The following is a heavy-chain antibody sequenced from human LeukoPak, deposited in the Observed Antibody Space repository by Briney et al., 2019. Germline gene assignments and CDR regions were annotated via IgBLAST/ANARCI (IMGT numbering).Heavy chain of an antibody. CDR2: IHYSGNT. D-gene: IGHD2-2*01. CDR1: DGSISDYY. CDR3: ARIPAVGPAASYWYFDL. V-gene: IGHV4-59*01. J-gene: IGHJ2*01. Sequence: SPSETLSLTCTVSDGSISDYYWNWIRQPPGKGLEWIGYIHYSGNTNYKSSLRSRVTISADTSKNQFSLKLRSVTAADTAVYYCARIPAVGPAASYWYFDLWGRGILVTVSS.